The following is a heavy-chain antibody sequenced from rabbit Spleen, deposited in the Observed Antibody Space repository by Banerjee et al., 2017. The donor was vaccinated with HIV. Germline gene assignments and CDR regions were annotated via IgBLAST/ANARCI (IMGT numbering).Heavy chain of an antibody. CDR1: GFSFSNKAV. CDR2: INAVTGKA. J-gene: IGHJ4*01. D-gene: IGHD6-1*01. V-gene: IGHV1S40*01. CDR3: ARDLVDAIGWNFNL. Sequence: QSLEESGGGLVKPEGSLKLSCTASGFSFSNKAVMCWVRQAPGKGLEWIACINAVTGKAVYASWAKGRFTFSKTSSTTVTLQMTGLTAADTATYFCARDLVDAIGWNFNLWGPGTLVTVS.